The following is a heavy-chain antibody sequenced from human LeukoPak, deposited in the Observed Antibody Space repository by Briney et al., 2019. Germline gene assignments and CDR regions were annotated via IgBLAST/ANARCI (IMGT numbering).Heavy chain of an antibody. CDR1: GFTFEDYA. CDR2: ISWDGGST. V-gene: IGHV3-43D*03. J-gene: IGHJ4*02. D-gene: IGHD6-13*01. CDR3: ARLAAAGTELDY. Sequence: GGSLRLSCTASGFTFEDYAMHWVRQAPGKGLEWVSLISWDGGSTYYADSVKGRFTISRDNSKNSLYLQMNSLRAEDTAVYYCARLAAAGTELDYWGQGTLVTVSS.